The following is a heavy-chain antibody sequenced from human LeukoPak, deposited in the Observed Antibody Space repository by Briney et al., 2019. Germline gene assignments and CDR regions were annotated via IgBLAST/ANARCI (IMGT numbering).Heavy chain of an antibody. CDR1: GGTFSSYA. Sequence: SVKVTCKASGGTFSSYAISWVRQAPGQGLEWMGGIIPIFGTANYAQKFQGRVTITTDESTTTAYMELSSLRSEDTAVYYCASPTTYDFWSGYYMFDYWGQGTLVTVSS. D-gene: IGHD3-3*01. CDR3: ASPTTYDFWSGYYMFDY. J-gene: IGHJ4*02. V-gene: IGHV1-69*05. CDR2: IIPIFGTA.